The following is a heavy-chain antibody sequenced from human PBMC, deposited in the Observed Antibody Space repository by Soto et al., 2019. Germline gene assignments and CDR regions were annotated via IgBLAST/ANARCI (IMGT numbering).Heavy chain of an antibody. J-gene: IGHJ5*02. V-gene: IGHV4-31*03. Sequence: SETLSLTCTVSGASFSNSGGYYWSWIRQHPGKGLEWIGYIYDSGSTSTYYKSSLKSRVTISVDTSKNQFSLKMNSVTAEDTAVYYCAKDVISGDGFWLIDHWGQGTLVIVSS. CDR2: IYDSGST. CDR1: GASFSNSGGYY. CDR3: AKDVISGDGFWLIDH. D-gene: IGHD2-21*02.